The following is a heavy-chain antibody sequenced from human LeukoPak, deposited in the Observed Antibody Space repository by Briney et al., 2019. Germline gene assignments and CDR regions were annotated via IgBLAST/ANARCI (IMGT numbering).Heavy chain of an antibody. CDR1: GFTFSNYG. CDR2: ISHDDSGE. V-gene: IGHV3-30*03. D-gene: IGHD6-13*01. CDR3: AMTGYSSSWYSRFDC. J-gene: IGHJ4*02. Sequence: GGSLRLSCVASGFTFSNYGMHWVRQAPGKGLEWVAVISHDDSGEWYADSVQGRFTISRDNSRNTLSLQMDSLRAEDTAVYYCAMTGYSSSWYSRFDCWGQGTLVTVSS.